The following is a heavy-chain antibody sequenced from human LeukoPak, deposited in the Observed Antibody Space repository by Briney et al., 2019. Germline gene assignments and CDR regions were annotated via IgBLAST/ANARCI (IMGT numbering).Heavy chain of an antibody. CDR2: MNPNSGNT. CDR3: ARGVTRPIAIFGVVIPGSGYYMDV. V-gene: IGHV1-8*03. CDR1: GYTFTSYD. J-gene: IGHJ6*03. Sequence: GASVKVSCKASGYTFTSYDINWVRQATGQGLEWMGWMNPNSGNTGYAQKFQGRVTITRNTSISTAYMELSSLRSEDTAVYYCARGVTRPIAIFGVVIPGSGYYMDVWGKGTTVTVSS. D-gene: IGHD3-3*01.